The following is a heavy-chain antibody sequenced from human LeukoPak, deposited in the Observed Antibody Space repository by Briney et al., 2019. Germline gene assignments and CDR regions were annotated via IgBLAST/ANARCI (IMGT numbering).Heavy chain of an antibody. J-gene: IGHJ4*02. CDR1: GGTSNSHA. Sequence: SVKVSCKASGGTSNSHAISWVRQAPGQGLEWMGRIIPNLGTTNRAQNFQDRVTLTADKSTNTPYMELTSLTSDATAVYYCATTNDGGGYQWGDFFDFWGQGTLVTVSS. CDR2: IIPNLGTT. V-gene: IGHV1-69*04. D-gene: IGHD3-22*01. CDR3: ATTNDGGGYQWGDFFDF.